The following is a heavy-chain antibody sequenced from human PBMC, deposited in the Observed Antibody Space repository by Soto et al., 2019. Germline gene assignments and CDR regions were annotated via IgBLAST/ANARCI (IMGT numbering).Heavy chain of an antibody. CDR3: AVGGGATIDSYYYGMDV. Sequence: GESLKISCKGSGYSFTSYWIGWVRQMPGKGLEWMGIIYPGDSDTRYSPSFQGQVAISADKSISTAYLQWSSLKASDTAMYYCAVGGGATIDSYYYGMDVWGQGTTVTVSS. CDR1: GYSFTSYW. CDR2: IYPGDSDT. J-gene: IGHJ6*02. D-gene: IGHD5-12*01. V-gene: IGHV5-51*01.